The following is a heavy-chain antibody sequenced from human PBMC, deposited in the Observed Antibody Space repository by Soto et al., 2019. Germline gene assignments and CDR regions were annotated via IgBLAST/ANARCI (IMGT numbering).Heavy chain of an antibody. CDR1: GFAFSSYA. CDR3: VRDHIWGFDY. J-gene: IGHJ4*02. D-gene: IGHD7-27*01. CDR2: ISGRSDIT. V-gene: IGHV3-23*01. Sequence: GGSLRLSCAVSGFAFSSYAMTWVRQAPGKGLEWVSVISGRSDITYYADSVKGRFTISRDNSKNTLYLQMNSLRAEDTAVYYSVRDHIWGFDYWGQGTLVTVSS.